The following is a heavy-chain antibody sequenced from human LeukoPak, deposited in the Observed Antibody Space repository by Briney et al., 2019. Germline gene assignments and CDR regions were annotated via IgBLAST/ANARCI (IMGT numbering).Heavy chain of an antibody. CDR2: MYPGDSDT. D-gene: IGHD3-10*01. J-gene: IGHJ4*02. V-gene: IGHV5-51*01. CDR1: GYSFTNYW. CDR3: AASTYGSGSYVAFDS. Sequence: GESLQTSCKGSGYSFTNYWIGWVRQMPGKGLEWMGIMYPGDSDTRYSPSFQGQITISADKSISTTYLQWSSLKASDTAIYYCAASTYGSGSYVAFDSWGQGTLVSVSS.